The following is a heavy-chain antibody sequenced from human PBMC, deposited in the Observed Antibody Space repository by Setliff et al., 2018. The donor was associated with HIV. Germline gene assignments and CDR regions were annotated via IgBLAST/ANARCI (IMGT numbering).Heavy chain of an antibody. CDR3: ARVGYSRTSYAMDV. J-gene: IGHJ6*02. Sequence: SETLSLTCTVSGGSISDHYWGWIRQPPGKGLEWIGTIYHSGRTTYSPSLKSRLTISVDTSNNQFSLKLSSVIAADTAVYYCARVGYSRTSYAMDVWGQGTTVTVSS. CDR1: GGSISDHY. CDR2: IYHSGRT. D-gene: IGHD5-12*01. V-gene: IGHV4-59*11.